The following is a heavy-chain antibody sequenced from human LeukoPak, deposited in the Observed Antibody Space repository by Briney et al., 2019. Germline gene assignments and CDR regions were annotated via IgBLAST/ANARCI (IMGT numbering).Heavy chain of an antibody. Sequence: SETLSLTCTVSDGSLSGHYWSWIRQPPGKGLEWIGYISYSGSTSYNPSLKSRVSISVDTSKNQFSLKVSSVNAADTAVYYCARGMSSSWPGRVDCWGQGTLVTVSS. CDR2: ISYSGST. CDR1: DGSLSGHY. D-gene: IGHD6-13*01. V-gene: IGHV4-59*11. CDR3: ARGMSSSWPGRVDC. J-gene: IGHJ4*02.